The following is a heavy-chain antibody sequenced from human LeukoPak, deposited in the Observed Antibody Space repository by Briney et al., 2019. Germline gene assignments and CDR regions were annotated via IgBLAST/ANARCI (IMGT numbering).Heavy chain of an antibody. Sequence: SETLSLTCTVSGYSISSGYYWGWIWQPPGKGLEWIGSIYHSGSTYYNPSLKSRVTISVDTSKNQFSLKLSSVTAADTAVYYCARESADNNWFDPWGQGTLVTVSS. CDR2: IYHSGST. D-gene: IGHD6-25*01. J-gene: IGHJ5*02. CDR1: GYSISSGYY. V-gene: IGHV4-38-2*02. CDR3: ARESADNNWFDP.